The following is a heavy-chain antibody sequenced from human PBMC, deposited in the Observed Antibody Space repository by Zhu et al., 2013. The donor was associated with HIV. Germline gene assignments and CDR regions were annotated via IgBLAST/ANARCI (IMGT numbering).Heavy chain of an antibody. J-gene: IGHJ6*02. CDR2: IIPIFGTA. CDR3: GGTMVRGNWDRNGMDV. Sequence: QVQLVQSGAEVKKPGSSVKVSCKASGGTFSSYAISWVRQAPGQGLEWMGGIIPIFGTANYAQKFQGRVTITADESTSTAYMELSSLRSEDTAVYYCGGTMVRGNWDRNGMDVWGQGTTVTVSS. D-gene: IGHD3-10*01. V-gene: IGHV1-69*01. CDR1: GGTFSSYA.